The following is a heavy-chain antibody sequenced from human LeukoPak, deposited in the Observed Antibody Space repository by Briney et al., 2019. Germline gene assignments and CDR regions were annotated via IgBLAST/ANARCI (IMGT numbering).Heavy chain of an antibody. J-gene: IGHJ4*02. Sequence: SETLSLTCTVSGGSISSSSYYWGWIRQPPGKGLEWIGEISHSGSTNYNPSLKSRVTISVDKSKNHFSLELSSVTAADTAVYYCACHSGWSGPSEWGQGTLVIVSS. CDR1: GGSISSSSYY. CDR3: ACHSGWSGPSE. D-gene: IGHD6-19*01. CDR2: ISHSGST. V-gene: IGHV4-39*07.